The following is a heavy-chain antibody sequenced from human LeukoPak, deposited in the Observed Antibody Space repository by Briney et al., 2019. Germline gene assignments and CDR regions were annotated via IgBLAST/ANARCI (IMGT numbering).Heavy chain of an antibody. CDR1: GITLSNYG. V-gene: IGHV3-23*01. CDR2: ISGSGGST. J-gene: IGHJ4*02. D-gene: IGHD3-22*01. CDR3: AKRGVVIRVILVGFHKEAYYFDS. Sequence: GGSLRLSCAVSGITLSNYGMSWVRQAPGKGLEWVAGISGSGGSTNYADSVKGRFTISRDSPKNTLYLQMNSLRAEDTAVYFCAKRGVVIRVILVGFHKEAYYFDSWGQGALVTVSS.